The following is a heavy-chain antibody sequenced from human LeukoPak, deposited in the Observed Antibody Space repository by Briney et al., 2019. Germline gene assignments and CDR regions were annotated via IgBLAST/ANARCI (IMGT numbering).Heavy chain of an antibody. CDR1: GFTFSSYS. Sequence: PGGSLRLSCAASGFTFSSYSMNWVRQAPGKGLEWVSSISSSSSYIYYADSVKGRFTISRDNSKHTLYLQMDSLRAEDTALYYCAKTRCSSTSCQEDYWGQGTLVTVSS. D-gene: IGHD2-2*01. CDR3: AKTRCSSTSCQEDY. V-gene: IGHV3-21*01. CDR2: ISSSSSYI. J-gene: IGHJ4*02.